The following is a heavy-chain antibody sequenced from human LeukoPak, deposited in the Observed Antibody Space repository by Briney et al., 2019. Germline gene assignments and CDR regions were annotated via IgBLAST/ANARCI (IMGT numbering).Heavy chain of an antibody. J-gene: IGHJ4*02. CDR2: ISGSGGST. D-gene: IGHD3-22*01. CDR3: AKTEYYYDSSGYYSQLPLNPYFDY. V-gene: IGHV3-23*01. CDR1: GFTFSSYA. Sequence: GGSLRLSCAASGFTFSSYAMSWVRQAPGKGLEWVSAISGSGGSTYYADSVKGRFTISRDNSKNTLYLQMNSLRAEDTAVYYCAKTEYYYDSSGYYSQLPLNPYFDYWGQGTLVTVSS.